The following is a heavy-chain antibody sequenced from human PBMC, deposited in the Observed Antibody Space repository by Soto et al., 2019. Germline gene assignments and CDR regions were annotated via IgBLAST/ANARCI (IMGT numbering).Heavy chain of an antibody. Sequence: PGGSLRLSCSASGFTFSSYAMHWVRQAPGKGLEYVSAISSNGGSTYYADSVKGRFAISRDNSKNTLYLQMSSLRAEDTAVYYCVKDRNSGSYPNHDAFDIWGQGTMVTVSS. V-gene: IGHV3-64D*06. CDR1: GFTFSSYA. J-gene: IGHJ3*02. CDR2: ISSNGGST. CDR3: VKDRNSGSYPNHDAFDI. D-gene: IGHD1-26*01.